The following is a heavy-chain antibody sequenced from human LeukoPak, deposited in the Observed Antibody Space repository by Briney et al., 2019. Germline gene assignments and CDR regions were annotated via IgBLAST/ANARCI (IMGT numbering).Heavy chain of an antibody. D-gene: IGHD3-9*01. CDR3: ARHSSNYDILTGYANLFDY. Sequence: PGGSLRLSCAASGFTFSDYYMSWIRQAPGKGLEWVSYITSSGTTMYYADSVKGRFTISRDNAKNSLYLQMNSLRAEDTAVYYCARHSSNYDILTGYANLFDYWGQGTLVTVSS. CDR2: ITSSGTTM. V-gene: IGHV3-11*04. CDR1: GFTFSDYY. J-gene: IGHJ4*02.